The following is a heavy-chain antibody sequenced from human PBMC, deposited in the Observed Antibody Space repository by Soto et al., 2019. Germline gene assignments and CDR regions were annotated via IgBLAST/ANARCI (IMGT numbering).Heavy chain of an antibody. CDR2: IYHSGST. CDR3: ARDTSSSVDFDY. D-gene: IGHD6-6*01. V-gene: IGHV4-4*02. Sequence: SETLSLTCAVSGGSISSSNWWSWVRQPPGKGLEWIGEIYHSGSTNYNPSLKSRDTISVDKSKNQFSLKLSSVTAADTAVYYCARDTSSSVDFDYWGQGTLVTVSS. CDR1: GGSISSSNW. J-gene: IGHJ4*02.